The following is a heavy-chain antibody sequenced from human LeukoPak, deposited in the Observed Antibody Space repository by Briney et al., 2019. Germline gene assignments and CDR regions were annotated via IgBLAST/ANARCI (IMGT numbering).Heavy chain of an antibody. D-gene: IGHD3-22*01. J-gene: IGHJ4*02. V-gene: IGHV4-38-2*01. CDR3: ARKFPKHYYDSSGYLDY. Sequence: SETLSLTCAVSGYSISSGYYWGWIRQPPGKGLEWIGSIYHSGSTYYNPSLKSRVTISVDTSKNQFSLKLSSVTAADTAVYYCARKFPKHYYDSSGYLDYWGQGTLVTVSS. CDR1: GYSISSGYY. CDR2: IYHSGST.